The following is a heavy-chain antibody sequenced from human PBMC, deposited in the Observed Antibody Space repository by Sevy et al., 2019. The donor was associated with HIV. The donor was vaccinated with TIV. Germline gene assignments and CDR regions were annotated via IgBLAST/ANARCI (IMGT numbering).Heavy chain of an antibody. V-gene: IGHV1-2*02. J-gene: IGHJ4*02. CDR1: GYTFTGYY. CDR2: INPNSGGT. Sequence: ASVKVSCKASGYTFTGYYMHWVRQAPGQGLEWMGWINPNSGGTNCAQMFQGRVTMTRDTSISTAYMELSRLRSDDTAVYYCARDLSYYYDSSGLGADYWGQGTLVTVSS. D-gene: IGHD3-22*01. CDR3: ARDLSYYYDSSGLGADY.